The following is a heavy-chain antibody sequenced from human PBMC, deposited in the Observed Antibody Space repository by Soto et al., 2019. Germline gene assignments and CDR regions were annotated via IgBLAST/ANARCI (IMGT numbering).Heavy chain of an antibody. CDR1: GGSISSGGHY. Sequence: QVQLQESGPGLVKPSQTLSLTCTVSGGSISSGGHYWSWIRQHPGKGLEWIGYIYYSGSTYYNPSLKSRVTISVDTSKNQFSLNVSSLTAADTAVDYCARDGGIVGATAADYWGQGTLVTVSS. CDR3: ARDGGIVGATAADY. D-gene: IGHD1-26*01. CDR2: IYYSGST. J-gene: IGHJ4*02. V-gene: IGHV4-31*03.